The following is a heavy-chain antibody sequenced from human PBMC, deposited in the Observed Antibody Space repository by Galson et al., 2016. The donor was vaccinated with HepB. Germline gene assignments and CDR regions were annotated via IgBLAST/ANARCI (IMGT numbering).Heavy chain of an antibody. V-gene: IGHV3-7*03. CDR1: GFTFSSYW. D-gene: IGHD5-18*01. Sequence: SLRLSCAVSGFTFSSYWMNWVRQAPGKGLEWVANIKLDGSETYYVDSVKGRFTISRDNAKNSLYLQLNSLRAEDTAVYFCASVPTFVVDTVLVVRLSHAVAVWGQGTTITVSS. CDR3: ASVPTFVVDTVLVVRLSHAVAV. CDR2: IKLDGSET. J-gene: IGHJ6*02.